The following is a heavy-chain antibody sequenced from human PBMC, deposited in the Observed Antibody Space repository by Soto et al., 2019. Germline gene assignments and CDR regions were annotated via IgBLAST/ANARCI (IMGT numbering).Heavy chain of an antibody. CDR1: GFTFSSYA. Sequence: GGSLRLSCAASGFTFSSYAMHWVRQAPGKGLEWVAVISYDGSNKYYADSVKGRFTISRDNSKNTLYLQMNSLRAEDTAVYYCARGSYYGSGRIESYYYYGMDVRGQGTTVTVSS. D-gene: IGHD3-10*01. J-gene: IGHJ6*02. CDR3: ARGSYYGSGRIESYYYYGMDV. V-gene: IGHV3-30-3*01. CDR2: ISYDGSNK.